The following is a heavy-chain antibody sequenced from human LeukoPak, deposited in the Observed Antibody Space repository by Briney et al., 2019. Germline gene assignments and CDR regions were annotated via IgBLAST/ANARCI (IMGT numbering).Heavy chain of an antibody. CDR3: ARAAAVCSSTSCYGHY. Sequence: GGSPRLSCAASGFTFSSYAMSWVRQAPGKGLEWVSAISGSGGSTYYADSVKGRFTISRDNSKNTLYLQMNSLRAEDTAIYYCARAAAVCSSTSCYGHYWGQGTLVTVSS. D-gene: IGHD2-2*01. CDR2: ISGSGGST. J-gene: IGHJ4*02. V-gene: IGHV3-23*01. CDR1: GFTFSSYA.